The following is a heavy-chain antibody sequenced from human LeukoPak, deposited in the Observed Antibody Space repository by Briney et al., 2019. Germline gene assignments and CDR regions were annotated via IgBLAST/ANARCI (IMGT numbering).Heavy chain of an antibody. Sequence: SETLSLTCTVSGYSISTGYYWDWIRQPPGKGLEWIGTFYHGGSTYYNPSLKSRVTISVDTSKNQFSLNLTSVTAADTAVYYCARVILMYSRKYYFDYWGQGTLVTVSS. CDR3: ARVILMYSRKYYFDY. CDR1: GYSISTGYY. J-gene: IGHJ4*02. CDR2: FYHGGST. V-gene: IGHV4-38-2*02. D-gene: IGHD6-13*01.